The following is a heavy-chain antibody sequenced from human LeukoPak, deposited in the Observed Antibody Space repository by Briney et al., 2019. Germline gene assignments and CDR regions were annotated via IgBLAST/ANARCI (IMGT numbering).Heavy chain of an antibody. CDR2: IYTSGST. V-gene: IGHV4-4*07. Sequence: SETLSLTCTVSGGSISSYYWSWIRQPAGKGLEWIGRIYTSGSTNYNPSLKSRVTMSVDTSKNQFSLKLSSVTAADTAVYYCARAPGYYGSGSLVYYFDYWGQGTLVTVSS. J-gene: IGHJ4*02. CDR3: ARAPGYYGSGSLVYYFDY. CDR1: GGSISSYY. D-gene: IGHD3-10*01.